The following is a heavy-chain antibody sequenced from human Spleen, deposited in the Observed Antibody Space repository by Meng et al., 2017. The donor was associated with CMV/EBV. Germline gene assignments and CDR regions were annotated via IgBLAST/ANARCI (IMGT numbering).Heavy chain of an antibody. Sequence: GESLKISCTASGFTFGDYAMSWVRQAPGKGLEWVGFIRSKAYGGTTEYAASVKGRFTISRDDSKSIAYLQMNSLKTEDTAVYYCTRQAITYYDFWSGYWEDYWGQGTLVTVSS. D-gene: IGHD3-3*01. J-gene: IGHJ4*02. CDR3: TRQAITYYDFWSGYWEDY. CDR2: IRSKAYGGTT. CDR1: GFTFGDYA. V-gene: IGHV3-49*04.